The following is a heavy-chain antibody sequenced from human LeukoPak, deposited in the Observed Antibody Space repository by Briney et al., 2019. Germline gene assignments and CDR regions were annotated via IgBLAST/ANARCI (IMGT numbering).Heavy chain of an antibody. CDR3: ARHINSNDYFDY. Sequence: TSETLSLTCTVSGGSISSSSYYWGWIRQPPGKGLEWIGSIYYSGSTYYNPSLKSRVTISVDTSKDQFSLKLSSVTAADTAVYYCARHINSNDYFDYWGQGTLVTVSS. D-gene: IGHD4-11*01. J-gene: IGHJ4*02. CDR2: IYYSGST. CDR1: GGSISSSSYY. V-gene: IGHV4-39*01.